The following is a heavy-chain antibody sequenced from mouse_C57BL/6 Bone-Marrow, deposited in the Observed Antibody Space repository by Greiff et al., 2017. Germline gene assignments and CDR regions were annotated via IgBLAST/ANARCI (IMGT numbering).Heavy chain of an antibody. V-gene: IGHV1-26*01. Sequence: EVQLQQSGPELVKPGASVKISCKASGYTFTDYYMNWVKQSHGKSLEWIGDINPNNGGTSSNQKFTVKATLTVDKSSSTAYMVLRRLTSEDSAVYYGAGNYGSSSYYCAMDDWGQGTSVTVSS. D-gene: IGHD1-1*01. J-gene: IGHJ4*01. CDR1: GYTFTDYY. CDR2: INPNNGGT. CDR3: AGNYGSSSYYCAMDD.